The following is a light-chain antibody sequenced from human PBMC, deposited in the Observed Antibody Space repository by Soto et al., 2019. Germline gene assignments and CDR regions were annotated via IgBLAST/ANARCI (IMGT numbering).Light chain of an antibody. CDR1: QGISSY. V-gene: IGKV1-9*01. CDR3: QHLNSYPIT. J-gene: IGKJ5*01. CDR2: AAS. Sequence: DIQLTQSPSFLSASVGDRVTITCWASQGISSYLAWYQQKPGKAPKLLIYAASTLQSGVPSRFSGSGSGTEFTLTISSLQPEDFATYYCQHLNSYPITFAQGTRLEIK.